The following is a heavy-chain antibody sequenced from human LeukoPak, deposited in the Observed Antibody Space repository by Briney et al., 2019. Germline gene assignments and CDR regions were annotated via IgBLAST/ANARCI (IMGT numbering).Heavy chain of an antibody. CDR2: IYHSGST. CDR1: GYSISSGYY. Sequence: SETLSLTCAVSGYSISSGYYWGWIRQPPGKGLEWIGSIYHSGSTYYNPSLKSRVTISVDTSKNQFSLKLSSVTAADTAVYYCARDLPYNYDILTGYFRWFDPWGQGTLATVSS. V-gene: IGHV4-38-2*02. D-gene: IGHD3-9*01. J-gene: IGHJ5*02. CDR3: ARDLPYNYDILTGYFRWFDP.